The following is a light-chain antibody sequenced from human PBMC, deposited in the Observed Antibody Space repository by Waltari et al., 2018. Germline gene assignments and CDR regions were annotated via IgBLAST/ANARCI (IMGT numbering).Light chain of an antibody. V-gene: IGLV4-69*01. CDR2: LNSDGSH. CDR3: QTWGTGTVV. CDR1: SGHSSYA. Sequence: QLVLTQSPSASASLGASVKLTCTLRSGHSSYAIAWHQQQPEKGPRYLMKLNSDGSHSQGDGIPARFSGSSSGAERYLTISSLQSEDEADYYCQTWGTGTVVFGGGTKLTVL. J-gene: IGLJ2*01.